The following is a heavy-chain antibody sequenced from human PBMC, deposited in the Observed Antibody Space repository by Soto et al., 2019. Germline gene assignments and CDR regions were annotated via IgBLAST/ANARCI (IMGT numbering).Heavy chain of an antibody. CDR3: AREVTYGGGSFSLGL. J-gene: IGHJ4*02. V-gene: IGHV1-2*02. CDR2: INPNNGGT. CDR1: GYFFTSYY. D-gene: IGHD3-10*01. Sequence: ASVKVSCKTSGYFFTSYYIHWVRQAPGQGLEWMGWINPNNGGTNSAQKFQGRVTMTSDTSINTAYMEITSLRSDDTALYYCAREVTYGGGSFSLGLWGQGTLVTVSS.